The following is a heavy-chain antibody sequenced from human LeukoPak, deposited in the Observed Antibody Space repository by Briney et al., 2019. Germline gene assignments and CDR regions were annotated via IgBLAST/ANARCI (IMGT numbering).Heavy chain of an antibody. Sequence: SETLSLTCTVSGGSISSYYWSWIRQPAGKGLEWIGRIYTSGSTNYNPSLKSRVTMSVDTSKNQFSLKLSSVTAADTAVYYCARTYDILTGPWFDPWGQGTLVTVSS. V-gene: IGHV4-4*07. J-gene: IGHJ5*02. CDR3: ARTYDILTGPWFDP. CDR1: GGSISSYY. D-gene: IGHD3-9*01. CDR2: IYTSGST.